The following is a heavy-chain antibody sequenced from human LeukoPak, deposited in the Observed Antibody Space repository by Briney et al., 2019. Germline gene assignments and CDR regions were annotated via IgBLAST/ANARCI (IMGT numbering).Heavy chain of an antibody. J-gene: IGHJ4*02. CDR2: INHSGST. V-gene: IGHV4-34*01. CDR1: GGSFSGYY. D-gene: IGHD3-10*01. Sequence: ASETLSLTCAVYGGSFSGYYWSWIRQPPGKGLEWIGEINHSGSTNYNPSLKSRVTISVDTSKNQFSLKLSSVTAADTAVYYCARRGWYYGSGSPRYFDYWGQGTLVTVSS. CDR3: ARRGWYYGSGSPRYFDY.